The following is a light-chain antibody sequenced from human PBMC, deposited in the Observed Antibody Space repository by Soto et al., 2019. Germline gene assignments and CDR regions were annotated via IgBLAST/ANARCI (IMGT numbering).Light chain of an antibody. V-gene: IGKV1-27*01. CDR1: QGIGVY. J-gene: IGKJ4*01. CDR2: GAS. CDR3: QKYNSAPLT. Sequence: DIQMTQSPSSLSASLGDRVTITCRASQGIGVYLAWFQQKPGKVPKLLIYGASTLQSGVPSRFSGSGSGTDFTLTISSLPPEDFATYYFQKYNSAPLTFGGGTKVEIK.